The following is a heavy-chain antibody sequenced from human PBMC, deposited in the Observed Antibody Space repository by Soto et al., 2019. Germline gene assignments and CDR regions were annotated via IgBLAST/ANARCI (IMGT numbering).Heavy chain of an antibody. J-gene: IGHJ4*01. CDR3: ARLPKGSVVTG. Sequence: GGSLRLSCVGSGFSFRDHSMNWVRQPPGEGLQWISYISSSSENIYYADSVKGRFTVSRDNAKNTLFLQMNSLRDDDSAIYYCARLPKGSVVTGWGQGSLVTVSS. V-gene: IGHV3-48*02. CDR2: ISSSSENI. D-gene: IGHD2-21*02. CDR1: GFSFRDHS.